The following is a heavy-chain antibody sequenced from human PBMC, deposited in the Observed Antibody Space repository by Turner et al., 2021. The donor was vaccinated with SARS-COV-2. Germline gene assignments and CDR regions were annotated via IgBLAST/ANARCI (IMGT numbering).Heavy chain of an antibody. D-gene: IGHD3-9*01. CDR2: MYTSGST. V-gene: IGHV4-4*07. CDR1: GDSISGYY. Sequence: QVQLQESGPGLVKPSQTLSLPCTVSGDSISGYYWSWIRQPAGKGLEWIGRMYTSGSTNYNPSLKSRVTMSLDSSKNQFYLKLNSVTAADTAMYYCARSGTGRYFDWLLLIDYWGQGTLVTVSS. J-gene: IGHJ4*02. CDR3: ARSGTGRYFDWLLLIDY.